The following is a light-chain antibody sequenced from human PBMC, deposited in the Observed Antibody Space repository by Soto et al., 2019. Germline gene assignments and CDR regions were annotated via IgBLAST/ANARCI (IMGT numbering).Light chain of an antibody. CDR2: KAS. CDR1: QSISSW. Sequence: DIQMTQSPSTLSASVGDRVTITCRASQSISSWLAWYQQKPGKAPKLLIYKASSLESGVPSRFSGSGSGTEFTLTISSLQPDDFATYYCQQYNSYWLTFVGGTKVEIK. V-gene: IGKV1-5*03. CDR3: QQYNSYWLT. J-gene: IGKJ4*01.